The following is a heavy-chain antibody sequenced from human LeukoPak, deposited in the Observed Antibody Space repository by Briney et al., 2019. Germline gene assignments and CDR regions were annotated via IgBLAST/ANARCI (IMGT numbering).Heavy chain of an antibody. Sequence: PGGSLRLSCAASGFTFSSYEMNWVRQAPGKGLEWVSYITSSGDTIYYADSVKGRFTISRDNAKNSLYLQMHSLRAEDSAVYHCARDGYYGSGSYAFWGQGTLVTVSS. CDR2: ITSSGDTI. J-gene: IGHJ4*02. CDR3: ARDGYYGSGSYAF. V-gene: IGHV3-48*03. D-gene: IGHD3-10*01. CDR1: GFTFSSYE.